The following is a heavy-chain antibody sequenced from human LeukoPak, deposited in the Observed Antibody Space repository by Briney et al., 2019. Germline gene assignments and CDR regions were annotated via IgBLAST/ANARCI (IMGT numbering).Heavy chain of an antibody. Sequence: GESLKISCKGSGYSFTSYWIGWVRQMPVKGLEWMGIIYPGDSDTRYSPSFQGQVTISADKSISTAYLQWSSLKASDTAMYYCARQVSGRIVAFDIWGQGTMITVSS. J-gene: IGHJ3*02. CDR3: ARQVSGRIVAFDI. CDR1: GYSFTSYW. D-gene: IGHD2-15*01. V-gene: IGHV5-51*01. CDR2: IYPGDSDT.